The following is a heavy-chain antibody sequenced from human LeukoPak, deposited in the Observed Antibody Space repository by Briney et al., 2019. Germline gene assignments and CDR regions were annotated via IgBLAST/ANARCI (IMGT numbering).Heavy chain of an antibody. V-gene: IGHV3-23*01. CDR2: IGGSGANT. CDR3: ARVYGSGSSPDY. D-gene: IGHD3-10*01. CDR1: GFTFPRYA. Sequence: SGGSLRLSCVASGFTFPRYAMNWVRQAPGQGLEWVSGIGGSGANTYYAEYVKGRFTISRDNAKNSLYLQMNSLRAEDTALYYCARVYGSGSSPDYWGQGTLVTVSS. J-gene: IGHJ4*02.